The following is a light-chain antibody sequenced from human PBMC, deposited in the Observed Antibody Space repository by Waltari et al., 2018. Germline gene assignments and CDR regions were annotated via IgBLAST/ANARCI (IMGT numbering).Light chain of an antibody. CDR3: MIWHSSAWV. J-gene: IGLJ3*02. CDR2: YKSDSDK. Sequence: QAVLTQPSSLSASPGASASLTCTLRSGINVDTYRIYWYQQKPGSPPQYLLRYKSDSDKHQGSGGPSRFSGSKDASANAGILLISGLQSEDEADYYCMIWHSSAWVFGGGTKLTVL. CDR1: SGINVDTYR. V-gene: IGLV5-45*02.